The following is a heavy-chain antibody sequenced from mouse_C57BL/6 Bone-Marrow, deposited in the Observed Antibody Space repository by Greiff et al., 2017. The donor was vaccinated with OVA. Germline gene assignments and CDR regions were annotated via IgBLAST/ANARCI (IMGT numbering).Heavy chain of an antibody. Sequence: VQLQQSGPELVKPGASVKISCKASGYAFSSSWMNWVKQRPGKGLEWIGRMYPGDGDTNYNGKFKGKATLTADKSSSTAYMQLSSLTSEDSPVYFCARHEDGYYASYFDYWGQGTTLTVSS. CDR3: ARHEDGYYASYFDY. CDR1: GYAFSSSW. V-gene: IGHV1-82*01. CDR2: MYPGDGDT. D-gene: IGHD2-3*01. J-gene: IGHJ2*01.